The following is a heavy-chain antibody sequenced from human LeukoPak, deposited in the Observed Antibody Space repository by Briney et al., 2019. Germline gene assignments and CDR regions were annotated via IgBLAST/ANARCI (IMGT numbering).Heavy chain of an antibody. CDR2: ISSSGSTI. D-gene: IGHD3-10*02. CDR1: GFTFGSYS. CDR3: AELGITMIGGV. V-gene: IGHV3-48*04. J-gene: IGHJ6*04. Sequence: GGSLRLSCAASGFTFGSYSMNWVRQAPGKGLEWVSSISSSGSTIYYADSVKGRFTISRDNAKNSLYLQMNSLRAEDTAVYYCAELGITMIGGVWGKGTTVTVSS.